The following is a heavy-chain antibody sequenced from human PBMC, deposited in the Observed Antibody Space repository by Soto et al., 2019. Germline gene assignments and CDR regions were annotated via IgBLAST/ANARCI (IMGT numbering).Heavy chain of an antibody. CDR2: VKSEANGGAA. V-gene: IGHV3-15*07. D-gene: IGHD3-3*01. J-gene: IGHJ6*02. CDR3: TSDGRSGSIWYYCGMDV. CDR1: DFAFTSAW. Sequence: GGSLKLSCAVSDFAFTSAWMHWVRQAPWRGLEWVGRVKSEANGGAADYAAPVKGRFTISRDDSRNTLYLQMNSLKTEDTAVYYCTSDGRSGSIWYYCGMDVWGQGTTVTVSS.